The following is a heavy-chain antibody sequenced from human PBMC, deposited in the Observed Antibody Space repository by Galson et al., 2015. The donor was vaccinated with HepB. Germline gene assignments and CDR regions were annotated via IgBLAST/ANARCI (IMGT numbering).Heavy chain of an antibody. V-gene: IGHV1-2*04. J-gene: IGHJ3*02. CDR1: GYTFTGYH. D-gene: IGHD3-10*01. CDR2: INPNSGGT. CDR3: ARSRGGPMVRGVMYDAFDI. Sequence: SVKVSCKASGYTFTGYHMHWVRQAPGQGLEWMGWINPNSGGTNYAQKFQGWVTMTRDTSISTAYMELSRLRSDDTAVYYCARSRGGPMVRGVMYDAFDIWGQGTMVTVSS.